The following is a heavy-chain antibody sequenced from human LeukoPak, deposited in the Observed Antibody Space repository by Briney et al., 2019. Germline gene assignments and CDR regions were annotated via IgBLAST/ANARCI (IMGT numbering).Heavy chain of an antibody. V-gene: IGHV4-38-2*02. CDR2: IYHSGST. CDR1: GYSISSGYY. Sequence: ETLSLTCTVSGYSISSGYYWGWIRQPPGKGLEWIGSIYHSGSTYYNPSLKSRVTISVDTSKNQFSLKLSSVTAADTAVYYCARGQWELPYYFDYWGQGTLVTVSS. J-gene: IGHJ4*02. D-gene: IGHD1-26*01. CDR3: ARGQWELPYYFDY.